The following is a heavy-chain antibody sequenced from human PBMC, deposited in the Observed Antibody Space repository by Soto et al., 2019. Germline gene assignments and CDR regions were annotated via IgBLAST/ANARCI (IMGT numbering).Heavy chain of an antibody. D-gene: IGHD3-9*01. V-gene: IGHV3-33*01. CDR1: GFTFSTYG. CDR2: IWNDGSSK. J-gene: IGHJ3*02. Sequence: QVQLVESGGGVVQPGRSLRLSCAASGFTFSTYGMHWVRQAPGKGLEWVAVIWNDGSSKYYADSVKGRFSISRDNSKNTLYLQMNSLRAEDTAVYYCARVLRYFDWEYVFDIWGQGTMVTVSS. CDR3: ARVLRYFDWEYVFDI.